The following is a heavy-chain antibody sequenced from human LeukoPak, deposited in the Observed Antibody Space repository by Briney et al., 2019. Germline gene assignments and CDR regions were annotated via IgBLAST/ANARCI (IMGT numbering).Heavy chain of an antibody. CDR3: AGVSESGWYYFDY. CDR2: ISFDGSNK. V-gene: IGHV3-30*03. CDR1: GFTFSNFA. Sequence: GGSLRLSCAASGFTFSNFAMHWVRQAPGKGLQWVAVISFDGSNKYYADSVKGRFSISRDNSKDTLHLQRSSLRDEDTAVYFCAGVSESGWYYFDYWGQGTLVTVSS. J-gene: IGHJ4*02. D-gene: IGHD6-19*01.